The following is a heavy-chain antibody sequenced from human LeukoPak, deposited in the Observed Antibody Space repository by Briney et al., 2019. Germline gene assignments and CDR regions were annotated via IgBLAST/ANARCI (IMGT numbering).Heavy chain of an antibody. D-gene: IGHD4-17*01. Sequence: SETLSLTCTVSGVSISSYYWSWIRQPPGKGLEWIGYIYYSGSTNYNPSLQSRVTISVDTSKNQFSLKLSSVTAADTAVYYCARARARATVTTSLFDYWGQGTLVTVPS. J-gene: IGHJ4*02. CDR3: ARARARATVTTSLFDY. CDR2: IYYSGST. CDR1: GVSISSYY. V-gene: IGHV4-59*01.